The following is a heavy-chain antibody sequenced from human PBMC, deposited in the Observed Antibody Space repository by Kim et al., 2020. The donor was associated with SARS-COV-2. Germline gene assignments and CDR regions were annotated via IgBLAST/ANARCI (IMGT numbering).Heavy chain of an antibody. CDR2: IYYSGST. V-gene: IGHV4-59*08. Sequence: SETLSLTCTVSGGSISSYYWSWIRQPPGKGLEWIGYIYYSGSTNYNPSLKSRVTISVDTSKNQFSLKLSSVTAADTAVYYCARLRLRYFDWSPYGFDYWGQGTLVTVSS. CDR1: GGSISSYY. D-gene: IGHD3-9*01. CDR3: ARLRLRYFDWSPYGFDY. J-gene: IGHJ4*02.